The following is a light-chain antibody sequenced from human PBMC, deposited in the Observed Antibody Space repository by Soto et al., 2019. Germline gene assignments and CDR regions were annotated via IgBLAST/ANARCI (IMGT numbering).Light chain of an antibody. CDR1: QSVSSH. V-gene: IGKV3-11*01. J-gene: IGKJ2*01. Sequence: EIVLTQSPATLSLSPGERATLSCRASQSVSSHLAWYQQKPGQAPRLLIYDASNRATGIPARFSGSGSGTDFTLTISSLEPEDFAVYYCQQRSNWPPPYTFGQGTKLEIK. CDR2: DAS. CDR3: QQRSNWPPPYT.